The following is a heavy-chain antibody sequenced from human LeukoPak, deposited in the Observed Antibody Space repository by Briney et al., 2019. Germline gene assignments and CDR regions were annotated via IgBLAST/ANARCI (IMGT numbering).Heavy chain of an antibody. CDR3: AKDMTGDRWDDAFDI. D-gene: IGHD7-27*01. CDR2: ITGSGGST. J-gene: IGHJ3*02. CDR1: GFTFSSFA. V-gene: IGHV3-23*01. Sequence: GGSLRLSCAVSGFTFSSFAMSWVRQAPGKGLEWVSAITGSGGSTYYADSVKGRFTISRDNSKNTLYLQVNSLRAEDTAVYYCAKDMTGDRWDDAFDIWGQGTMVTVSS.